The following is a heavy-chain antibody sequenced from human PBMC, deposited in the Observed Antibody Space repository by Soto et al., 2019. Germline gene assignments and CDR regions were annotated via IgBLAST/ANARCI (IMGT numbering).Heavy chain of an antibody. CDR2: IDPSDSYT. CDR1: GYSFTSYL. CDR3: ARLRDYDLIFDY. D-gene: IGHD4-17*01. V-gene: IGHV5-10-1*01. Sequence: EVQLVQSGAEVKKPGESLRISCKGSGYSFTSYLISWVRQMPGKGLEWMGRIDPSDSYTNYSPSFQGHVTISADKCIRTAYPQWSSLKASDTAMYYCARLRDYDLIFDYWGQGTLVTVSS. J-gene: IGHJ4*02.